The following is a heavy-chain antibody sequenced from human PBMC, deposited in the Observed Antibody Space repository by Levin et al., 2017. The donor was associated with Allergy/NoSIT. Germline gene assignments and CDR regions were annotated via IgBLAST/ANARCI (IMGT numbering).Heavy chain of an antibody. CDR2: IIPIFGTA. CDR1: GGTFSSYA. J-gene: IGHJ3*02. V-gene: IGHV1-69*01. D-gene: IGHD6-19*01. CDR3: AISGWHDAFVI. Sequence: KISCKASGGTFSSYAISWVRQAPGQGLEWMGGIIPIFGTANYAQKFQGRVTITADESTSTAYMELSSLRSEDTAVYYCAISGWHDAFVIWGQGTMVTVSS.